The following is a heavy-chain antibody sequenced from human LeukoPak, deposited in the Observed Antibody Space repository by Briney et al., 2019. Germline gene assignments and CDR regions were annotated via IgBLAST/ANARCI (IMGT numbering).Heavy chain of an antibody. CDR1: GFTFSSYW. D-gene: IGHD1-14*01. Sequence: GGSLRLSCAASGFTFSSYWMNWVRQAPGKGLEWVSYISSSGSTMYYADSVKGRFTISRDNAKNSLSLQMNSLRAEDTAVYYCARSLAGANYYLDVWGKGTTVTISS. J-gene: IGHJ6*03. V-gene: IGHV3-48*04. CDR2: ISSSGSTM. CDR3: ARSLAGANYYLDV.